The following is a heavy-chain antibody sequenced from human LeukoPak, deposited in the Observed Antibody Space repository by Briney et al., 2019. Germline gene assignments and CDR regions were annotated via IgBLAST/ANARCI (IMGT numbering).Heavy chain of an antibody. V-gene: IGHV3-30*04. CDR3: ARGRLWYSSGWPIFDY. Sequence: GRSLRLSCAASGFTFSSYAMHWVRQAPGKALEWVAVISYDGSNKYYADSVKGRFTISRDNSKNTLYLQMNSLRAEDTAVYYCARGRLWYSSGWPIFDYWGQGTLVTVSS. D-gene: IGHD6-19*01. CDR1: GFTFSSYA. CDR2: ISYDGSNK. J-gene: IGHJ4*02.